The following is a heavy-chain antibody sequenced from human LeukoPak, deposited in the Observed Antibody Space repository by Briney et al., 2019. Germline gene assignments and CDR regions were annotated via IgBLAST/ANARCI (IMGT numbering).Heavy chain of an antibody. CDR1: GGSISSYY. CDR2: VNHSGRT. CDR3: ARDFRGISDY. J-gene: IGHJ4*02. V-gene: IGHV4-34*01. D-gene: IGHD1-26*01. Sequence: SETLSLTCPVSGGSISSYYWSWIRPPPGKGLEWIGEVNHSGRTYYNPSLKSRVTISVDTSKNQFSLKLNSVTAADTTVYYCARDFRGISDYWGQGTLVAVSS.